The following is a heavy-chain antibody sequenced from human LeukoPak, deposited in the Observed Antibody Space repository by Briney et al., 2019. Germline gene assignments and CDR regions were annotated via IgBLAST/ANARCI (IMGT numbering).Heavy chain of an antibody. J-gene: IGHJ4*02. Sequence: PGGSLRLSCVVSGFTFNTYWMHWVRQGPGKGLVWVSRIDTGGSNTLYADSVRGRFTISRDNAKNTLYLQMNSLRVEDTAMYYCARVGREYSSSSPPDYWGQGTRVTVSS. V-gene: IGHV3-74*01. D-gene: IGHD6-6*01. CDR1: GFTFNTYW. CDR3: ARVGREYSSSSPPDY. CDR2: IDTGGSNT.